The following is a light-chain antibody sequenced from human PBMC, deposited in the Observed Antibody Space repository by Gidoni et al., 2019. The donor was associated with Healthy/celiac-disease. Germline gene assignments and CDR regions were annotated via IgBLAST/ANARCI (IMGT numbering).Light chain of an antibody. CDR2: GAS. J-gene: IGKJ4*01. Sequence: EIVMTPSPATLSVSPGERATLSCRASQSVSSNFAWYQQKPGQAPRLLIYGASTRATGIPARFSGSGSGTEFTLTISSLQSEDFAVYYCQQYNNWLTFGGXTKVEIK. V-gene: IGKV3-15*01. CDR3: QQYNNWLT. CDR1: QSVSSN.